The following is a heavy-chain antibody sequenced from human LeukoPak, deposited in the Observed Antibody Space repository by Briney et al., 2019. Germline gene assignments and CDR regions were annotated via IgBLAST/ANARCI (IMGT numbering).Heavy chain of an antibody. CDR2: VYYSGST. D-gene: IGHD2-21*02. J-gene: IGHJ3*02. CDR3: ARCARYCGGDCYPDGFDI. Sequence: SETLSLTCTVSGGSVSSNTYYWSWIRQPPGKGLEWIGYVYYSGSTSCNPSLKSRVSILVDTSKNQFSLKLSSVTAADTAVYYCARCARYCGGDCYPDGFDIWGQGTMVTVSS. CDR1: GGSVSSNTYY. V-gene: IGHV4-61*01.